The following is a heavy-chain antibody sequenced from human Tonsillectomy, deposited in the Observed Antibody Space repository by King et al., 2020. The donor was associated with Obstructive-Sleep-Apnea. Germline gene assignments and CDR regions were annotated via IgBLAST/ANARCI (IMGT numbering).Heavy chain of an antibody. D-gene: IGHD5-18*01. CDR2: ISSSSSYR. CDR3: AREDTAMVTGFDY. J-gene: IGHJ4*02. CDR1: GFTFSSYS. V-gene: IGHV3-21*01. Sequence: VQLVESGGGLVKPGGSLRLSCAASGFTFSSYSMNWVRQAPGKGLEWVSSISSSSSYRYYADSVKGRFTISRDNAKNSLYLQMNSLRAEDTAVYYCAREDTAMVTGFDYWGQGTLVTVSS.